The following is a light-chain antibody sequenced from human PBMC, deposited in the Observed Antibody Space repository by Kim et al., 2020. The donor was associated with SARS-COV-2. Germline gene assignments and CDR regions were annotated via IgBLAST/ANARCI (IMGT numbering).Light chain of an antibody. CDR3: QQFDT. J-gene: IGKJ3*01. Sequence: AIQLTQSPSSLSASVGDRVTITCRASQGIGSALAWYQQNAGKAPKLLIYDASTLESGVPSRFSGSGSGTDFALTISSLQPEDFATYYCQQFDTFGPGTKVDIK. V-gene: IGKV1-13*02. CDR2: DAS. CDR1: QGIGSA.